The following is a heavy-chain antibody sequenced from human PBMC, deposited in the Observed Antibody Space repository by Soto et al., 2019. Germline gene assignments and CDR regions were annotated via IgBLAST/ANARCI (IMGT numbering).Heavy chain of an antibody. Sequence: QVQLQESGPGLVKPSETLSLTCTVSGGSISSYYWSWIRQPPGKGLEWIGYIYYSGSTNYNPSLKGRVTISVDTSKNQCSLKLSSVTAADTAVYYCSRDKHYYESRGNPHRYFDLWGRGTLFTVSS. CDR2: IYYSGST. CDR1: GGSISSYY. J-gene: IGHJ2*01. D-gene: IGHD3-22*01. V-gene: IGHV4-59*01. CDR3: SRDKHYYESRGNPHRYFDL.